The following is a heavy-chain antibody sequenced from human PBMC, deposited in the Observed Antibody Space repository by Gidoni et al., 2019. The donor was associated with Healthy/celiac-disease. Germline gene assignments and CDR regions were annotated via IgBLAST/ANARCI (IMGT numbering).Heavy chain of an antibody. CDR3: AKETVVNWYFDL. J-gene: IGHJ2*01. CDR2: ISGSGGST. D-gene: IGHD2-21*01. Sequence: EVQRLASGGGLVQTGGSLRLSCAASEFPFSSYAMSWVRQAPGTGLKWVSAISGSGGSTYYDDSVNGRFTISRDNSKNTLYLQMTSLRAEDTAVYYCAKETVVNWYFDLWGRGTLVTVSS. CDR1: EFPFSSYA. V-gene: IGHV3-23*01.